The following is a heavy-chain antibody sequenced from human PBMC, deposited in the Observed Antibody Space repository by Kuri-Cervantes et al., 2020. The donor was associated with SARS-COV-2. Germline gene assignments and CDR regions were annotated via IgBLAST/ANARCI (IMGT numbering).Heavy chain of an antibody. CDR1: GYSFTSYW. D-gene: IGHD6-13*01. V-gene: IGHV5-51*01. Sequence: KVSCKGSGYSFTSYWIGWVRQMPGKGLEWMGITYPGDSDTRYSPSFQGQVTISADKSISTAYLQWSSLKASDTAMYYCARHGVAAAGTPNYYYYYYGMDVWGQGTTVTVSS. CDR3: ARHGVAAAGTPNYYYYYYGMDV. J-gene: IGHJ6*02. CDR2: TYPGDSDT.